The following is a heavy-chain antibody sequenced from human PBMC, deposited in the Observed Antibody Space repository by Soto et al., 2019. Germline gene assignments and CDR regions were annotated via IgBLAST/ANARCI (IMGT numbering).Heavy chain of an antibody. V-gene: IGHV2-5*02. J-gene: IGHJ5*01. Sequence: QITLKESGPTLVKPTQTLTLTCTFSGFSLSTHGVGVGWIRQPAGKALEWLALIYWDDDKRYSASLNSRLTITKDTAKFQVVLTMTNVDPVDTATYYCAHAMLYCTGGSCSTWFDSWGPGTLVTVSS. CDR3: AHAMLYCTGGSCSTWFDS. D-gene: IGHD2-15*01. CDR2: IYWDDDK. CDR1: GFSLSTHGVG.